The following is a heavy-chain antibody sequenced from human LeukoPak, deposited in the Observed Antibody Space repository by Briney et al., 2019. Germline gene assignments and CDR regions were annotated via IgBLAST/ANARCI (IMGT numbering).Heavy chain of an antibody. Sequence: AXVKVSCKASGYTFTGYYMHWVRQAPGQGIEWMGWINPKSVRTTYSHNFQFSVTITRDTSIITAYMELTMLRSDDTAVYYCARSPAIRYCSGGSCCLFDYWGQGTLVTVSS. V-gene: IGHV1-2*07. J-gene: IGHJ4*02. CDR3: ARSPAIRYCSGGSCCLFDY. CDR1: GYTFTGYY. CDR2: INPKSVRT. D-gene: IGHD2-15*01.